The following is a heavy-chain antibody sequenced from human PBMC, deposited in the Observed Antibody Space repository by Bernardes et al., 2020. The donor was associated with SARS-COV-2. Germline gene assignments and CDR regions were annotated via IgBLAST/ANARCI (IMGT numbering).Heavy chain of an antibody. CDR3: AREAAGTLGEAFDI. J-gene: IGHJ3*02. CDR1: GYTFTGYY. CDR2: INPNSGGT. V-gene: IGHV1-2*02. Sequence: ASVKVSCKASGYTFTGYYMHWVRQAPGQGLEWMGWINPNSGGTNYAQKFQGRVTMTRDTSISTAYMELSRLRSDDTAVYYCAREAAGTLGEAFDIWGQGTMVTVSS. D-gene: IGHD6-13*01.